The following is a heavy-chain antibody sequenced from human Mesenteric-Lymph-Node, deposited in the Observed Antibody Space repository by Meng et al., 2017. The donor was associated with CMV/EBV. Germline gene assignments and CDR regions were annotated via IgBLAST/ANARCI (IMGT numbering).Heavy chain of an antibody. J-gene: IGHJ6*02. CDR2: IPYDGTHK. CDR3: AAQFYYDFWSGYYYFGLDV. Sequence: GESLKISCAASGFNFMNYAMHWVRQAPGKGLEWVAFIPYDGTHKYYADSVKGRFTISRDNSKNTLYLQMNSLRAEDTAVYYCAAQFYYDFWSGYYYFGLDVWGQGTTVTVSS. V-gene: IGHV3-30*02. CDR1: GFNFMNYA. D-gene: IGHD3-3*01.